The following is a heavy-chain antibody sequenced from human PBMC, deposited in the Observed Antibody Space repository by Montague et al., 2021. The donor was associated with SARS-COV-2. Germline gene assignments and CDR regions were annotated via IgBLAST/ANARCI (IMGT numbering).Heavy chain of an antibody. CDR3: ARHGLRGYRGFDPGRH. J-gene: IGHJ1*01. V-gene: IGHV4-39*01. D-gene: IGHD5-12*01. CDR2: LCYSGRT. Sequence: SETLSLTCTVSGGSIVSSSYYWDWIRQPPGQGLEYIGSLCYSGRTFHNPSLKSRVTISDVTSRHQFSLNLTSVTAADTASYFCARHGLRGYRGFDPGRHWGRGILVTVSS. CDR1: GGSIVSSSYY.